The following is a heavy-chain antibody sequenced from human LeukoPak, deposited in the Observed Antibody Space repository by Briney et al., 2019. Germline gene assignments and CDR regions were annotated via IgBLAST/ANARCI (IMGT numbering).Heavy chain of an antibody. Sequence: PGRSLRLSCATSGFTFNRFGMHWVRQAQGQGLERVAVIWYDGSNKDYADSVKGRFTISRDNSKNTLYLQMSGLRAEDTAVYYCAKGGKWDVTPFDYWGQGTLVTVSS. CDR1: GFTFNRFG. CDR2: IWYDGSNK. V-gene: IGHV3-33*06. CDR3: AKGGKWDVTPFDY. J-gene: IGHJ4*02. D-gene: IGHD1-26*01.